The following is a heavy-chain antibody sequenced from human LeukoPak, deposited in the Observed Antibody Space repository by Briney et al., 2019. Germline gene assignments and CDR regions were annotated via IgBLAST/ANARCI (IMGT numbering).Heavy chain of an antibody. CDR1: GFTFSSYA. Sequence: GGSLRLSCAASGFTFSSYAMSWVRQAPGKGLEWVSAISGSGGSTYYADSVKGRFTISRDNSKNTLYLQMNSLRAVDTAVYYCAKGILRYFDWLLGDDYWGQGTLVTVSS. V-gene: IGHV3-23*01. D-gene: IGHD3-9*01. CDR2: ISGSGGST. CDR3: AKGILRYFDWLLGDDY. J-gene: IGHJ4*02.